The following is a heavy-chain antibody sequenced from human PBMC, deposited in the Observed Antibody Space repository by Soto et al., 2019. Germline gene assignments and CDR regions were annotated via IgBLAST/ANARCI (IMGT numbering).Heavy chain of an antibody. CDR2: IIAYNGNT. D-gene: IGHD3-16*01. J-gene: IGHJ4*02. V-gene: IGHV1-18*01. CDR3: PRHSEIGGRIMITFGGVYIFDY. CDR1: GYTXTSYG. Sequence: SXKVSFKASGYTXTSYGIGLVRQAPGQGLEWIGWIIAYNGNTNYVQKLQGRVTMTTDTYTSTAYMELRSLRSDDTAVYYCPRHSEIGGRIMITFGGVYIFDYWGQGTLGTVS.